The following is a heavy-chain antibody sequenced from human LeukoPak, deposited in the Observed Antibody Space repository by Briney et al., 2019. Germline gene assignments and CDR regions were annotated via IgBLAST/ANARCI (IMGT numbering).Heavy chain of an antibody. CDR2: IRAYNGNT. CDR3: ARDGDIVVVVAATGGDWFDP. V-gene: IGHV1-18*01. Sequence: GASVKVSCKASGYTFTSYGISWVRQAPGQGLEWMGWIRAYNGNTNYAQKLQGRVTMTTDTSTSTAYMELRSLRSDDTAVYYCARDGDIVVVVAATGGDWFDPWGQGTLVTVSS. J-gene: IGHJ5*02. CDR1: GYTFTSYG. D-gene: IGHD2-15*01.